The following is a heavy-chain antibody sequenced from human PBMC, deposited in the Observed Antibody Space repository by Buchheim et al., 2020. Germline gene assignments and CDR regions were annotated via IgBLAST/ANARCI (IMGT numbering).Heavy chain of an antibody. J-gene: IGHJ6*02. V-gene: IGHV3-30*18. Sequence: QVQLVESGGGVVQPGRSLRLSCAASRFTFSSYGMHWVRQAPGKGLEWVAVISYDGSNKYYADSVKGRFTISRDNSKNTLYLQMNSLRAEDTAVYYCAKDRAVAGTYYYYYGMDVWGQGTT. CDR1: RFTFSSYG. D-gene: IGHD6-19*01. CDR2: ISYDGSNK. CDR3: AKDRAVAGTYYYYYGMDV.